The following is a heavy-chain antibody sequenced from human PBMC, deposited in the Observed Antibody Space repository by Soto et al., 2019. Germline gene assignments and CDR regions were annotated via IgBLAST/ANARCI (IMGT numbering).Heavy chain of an antibody. Sequence: GGTLRLSCAASGFTFSSYSMNWVRQAPGKGLEWVSSISSSSIYIYYADSVKGRFTIPRDNAKNSLYLQMNSLRAEDTAVYYCARDLEYGGRLDYWGQGTLVTFSS. V-gene: IGHV3-21*01. CDR2: ISSSSIYI. D-gene: IGHD4-17*01. CDR1: GFTFSSYS. CDR3: ARDLEYGGRLDY. J-gene: IGHJ4*02.